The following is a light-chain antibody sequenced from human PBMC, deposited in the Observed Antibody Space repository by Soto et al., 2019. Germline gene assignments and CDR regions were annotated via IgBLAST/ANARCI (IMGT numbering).Light chain of an antibody. Sequence: EIVLTQSPGTLSLSPGETATLSCRASQTISNTYLAWYQQKPGQAPRLLIYGASTRATGIPGRFSGSGSGTDFTLTVNRLEPEVFAVYYCQKYGSSPRTFGQGTKV. CDR3: QKYGSSPRT. CDR2: GAS. CDR1: QTISNTY. J-gene: IGKJ1*01. V-gene: IGKV3-20*01.